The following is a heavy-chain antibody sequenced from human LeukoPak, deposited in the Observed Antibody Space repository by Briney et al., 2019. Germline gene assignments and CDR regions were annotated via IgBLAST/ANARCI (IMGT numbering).Heavy chain of an antibody. V-gene: IGHV3-48*01. CDR2: ISSSSSTI. Sequence: PGGSLRLSCAASGFTFSSYSMNWVRQAPGKGLEWVSYISSSSSTIYYADSVKGRFTISRDNSKNTLYLQMNSLRAEDTAAYYCANTPYSSSWFTGYYYYYMDVWGKGTTVTISS. J-gene: IGHJ6*03. CDR1: GFTFSSYS. CDR3: ANTPYSSSWFTGYYYYYMDV. D-gene: IGHD6-13*01.